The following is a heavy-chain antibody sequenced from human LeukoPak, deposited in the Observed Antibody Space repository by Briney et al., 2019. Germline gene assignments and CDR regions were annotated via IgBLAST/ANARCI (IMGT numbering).Heavy chain of an antibody. CDR3: AREVTPGIVGANDAFDI. V-gene: IGHV1-2*02. CDR2: INPNSGGT. CDR1: GYTFTGYY. Sequence: GASVKVSCKASGYTFTGYYMHWVRQAPGQGLEWMGWINPNSGGTNYAQKFQGRVTMTRDTSISTAYMELSRLRSDDTAVYYCAREVTPGIVGANDAFDIWGQGTMVTVSS. J-gene: IGHJ3*02. D-gene: IGHD1-26*01.